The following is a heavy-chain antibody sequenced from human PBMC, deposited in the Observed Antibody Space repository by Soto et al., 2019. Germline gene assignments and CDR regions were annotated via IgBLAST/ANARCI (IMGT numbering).Heavy chain of an antibody. CDR3: AKAVGYCSGGSCYEYYYYYGMDV. D-gene: IGHD2-15*01. V-gene: IGHV3-30*18. Sequence: PGGSLRLSCAASGFTFSSYGRHWVRQAPGKGLEWVAVISYDGSNKYYADSVKGRFTISRDNSKNTLYLQMNSLRAEDTAVYYCAKAVGYCSGGSCYEYYYYYGMDVWGQGTTVTVSS. CDR1: GFTFSSYG. CDR2: ISYDGSNK. J-gene: IGHJ6*02.